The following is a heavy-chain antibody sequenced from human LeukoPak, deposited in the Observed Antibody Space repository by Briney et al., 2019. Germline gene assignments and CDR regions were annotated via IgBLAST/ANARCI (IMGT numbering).Heavy chain of an antibody. Sequence: GESLKISCKGSGYSFTSYWIGWVRQMPGKGLEWMGIIYPGDSDTRYSPSFQGQVTISADKSISTAYLQWSSLKASGTAMYYCARQITMVRGDSYYFDYWGQGTLVTVSS. CDR1: GYSFTSYW. D-gene: IGHD3-10*01. V-gene: IGHV5-51*01. CDR3: ARQITMVRGDSYYFDY. CDR2: IYPGDSDT. J-gene: IGHJ4*02.